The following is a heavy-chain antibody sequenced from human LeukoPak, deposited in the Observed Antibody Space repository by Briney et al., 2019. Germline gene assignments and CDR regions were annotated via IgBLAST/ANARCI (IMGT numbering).Heavy chain of an antibody. D-gene: IGHD3-3*01. V-gene: IGHV3-20*04. CDR1: AFTIDNYG. CDR2: INWNGGST. Sequence: GCLRLSCAASAFTIDNYGMRRVRQAAPKGGEWGSAINWNGGSTDYAASVKDRFTISRDNAKNSLYLQMNSLRAEDTALYYCARAASYYDFWSGYYTGTYFYYYMDVWGKGTTVTVSS. J-gene: IGHJ6*03. CDR3: ARAASYYDFWSGYYTGTYFYYYMDV.